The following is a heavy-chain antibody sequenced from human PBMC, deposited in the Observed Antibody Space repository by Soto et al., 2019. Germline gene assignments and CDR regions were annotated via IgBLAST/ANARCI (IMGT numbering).Heavy chain of an antibody. Sequence: GGSLRLSCSASGFTFINYAIHWVRQAPGKGLEYVSAIGSDGGSTYYADSVKGRFTISRDNSKNTLYLQMSSLRAEDTAVYYCVKEGAYDSSGYYGYFDYWGQGTLVTVSS. J-gene: IGHJ4*02. CDR2: IGSDGGST. CDR3: VKEGAYDSSGYYGYFDY. V-gene: IGHV3-64D*08. D-gene: IGHD3-22*01. CDR1: GFTFINYA.